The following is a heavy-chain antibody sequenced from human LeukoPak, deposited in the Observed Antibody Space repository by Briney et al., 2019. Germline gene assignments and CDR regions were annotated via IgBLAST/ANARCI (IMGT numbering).Heavy chain of an antibody. J-gene: IGHJ5*02. D-gene: IGHD3-22*01. V-gene: IGHV4-34*01. CDR3: ARGPPPTRKRLYYYDSSGYRGNWFDP. CDR2: INHSGST. CDR1: GVSFSGYY. Sequence: SETLSLTCAVYGVSFSGYYWSWIRQPPGKGLEWIGEINHSGSTNYTPSLKSRVTISVDTSKNQFSLTLSSVTAADTAVYYCARGPPPTRKRLYYYDSSGYRGNWFDPWGQGTLVTVSS.